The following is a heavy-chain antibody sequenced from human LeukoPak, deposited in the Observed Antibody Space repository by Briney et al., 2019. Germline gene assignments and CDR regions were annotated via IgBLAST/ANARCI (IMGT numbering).Heavy chain of an antibody. V-gene: IGHV3-64*01. CDR2: ISSNGDST. D-gene: IGHD3-22*01. J-gene: IGHJ4*02. CDR3: ATYRSGYSW. Sequence: GSLRLSCAASGSTFSSYARHWVRQAPGKGLEYVSAISSNGDSTYYANSVKGRSTISRDNSKNTLYLQMGSLRAEDMAVYYCATYRSGYSWWGQGTLVTVSS. CDR1: GSTFSSYA.